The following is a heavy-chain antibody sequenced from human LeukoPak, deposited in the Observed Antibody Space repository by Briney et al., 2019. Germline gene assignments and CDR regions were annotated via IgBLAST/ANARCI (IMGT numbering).Heavy chain of an antibody. CDR2: ISGSSIYI. Sequence: GGSLRLSCAASGITLSYYTMNWVRQAPGKGLEWVSSISGSSIYIYYADSVKGRFTISRDNAKNSLYLQMNSLRAEDTAVYSCEEAVDMPVGDFDYWGQGTLVTVSS. V-gene: IGHV3-21*01. CDR3: EEAVDMPVGDFDY. J-gene: IGHJ4*02. CDR1: GITLSYYT. D-gene: IGHD5-24*01.